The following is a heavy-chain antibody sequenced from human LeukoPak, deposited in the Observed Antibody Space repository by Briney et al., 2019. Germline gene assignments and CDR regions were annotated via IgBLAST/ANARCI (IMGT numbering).Heavy chain of an antibody. CDR2: IYYSGDT. V-gene: IGHV4-59*01. J-gene: IGHJ4*02. D-gene: IGHD2-2*01. Sequence: PSETLSLTCTVSGGSISSYYWSWIRQPPGKGLEWIGYIYYSGDTNYNPSLKSRVTISVDTSNNQFSLKLSSVTAADTAVYYCALGDCRSTSCYVFDYCGQGTLVTVSS. CDR3: ALGDCRSTSCYVFDY. CDR1: GGSISSYY.